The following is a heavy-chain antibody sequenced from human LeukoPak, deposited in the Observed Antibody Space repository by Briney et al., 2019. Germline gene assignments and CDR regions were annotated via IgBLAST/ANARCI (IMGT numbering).Heavy chain of an antibody. D-gene: IGHD3-10*01. CDR3: AKDPSLITMLRGVLKLSYYFDY. Sequence: GGSLRLSCAASGFTFSSYWMHWVRQAPGKGLEWVAVISYDGSNKFYADSVKGRFTISRDNSKNTLYLQMNSLRAEDTAVYYCAKDPSLITMLRGVLKLSYYFDYWGQGTLVTVSS. CDR1: GFTFSSYW. J-gene: IGHJ4*02. V-gene: IGHV3-30*18. CDR2: ISYDGSNK.